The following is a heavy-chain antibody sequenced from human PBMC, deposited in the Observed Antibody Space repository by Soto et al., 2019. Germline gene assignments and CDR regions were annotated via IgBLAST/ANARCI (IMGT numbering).Heavy chain of an antibody. CDR3: AKYQKAAGFTY. CDR2: MNPSNR. D-gene: IGHD6-25*01. CDR1: GYTFTTYD. J-gene: IGHJ4*02. Sequence: QVQLVQSGAEMKKPGASVKVSCKASGYTFTTYDINWVRQAPGQGLERMVWMNPSNRGTTQKFHGRVTMTSDPSNSTADMELSSLSFEDTAIYDRAKYQKAAGFTYWGQGTLVTVSS. V-gene: IGHV1-8*01.